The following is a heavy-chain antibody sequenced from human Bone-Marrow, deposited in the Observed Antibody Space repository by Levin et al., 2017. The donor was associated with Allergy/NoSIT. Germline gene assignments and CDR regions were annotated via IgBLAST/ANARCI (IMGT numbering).Heavy chain of an antibody. V-gene: IGHV3-7*01. CDR2: IKDDGSDK. D-gene: IGHD5-18*01. CDR1: GFTFSSYW. Sequence: GGSLRLSCAASGFTFSSYWMSWVRQAPGKGLEGVANIKDDGSDKYYVDSVKGRFTISRDNAKNSLYLQMNSLRAEDTAVYYCAREPRGFSYGHWGQGTLVTVSS. J-gene: IGHJ4*02. CDR3: AREPRGFSYGH.